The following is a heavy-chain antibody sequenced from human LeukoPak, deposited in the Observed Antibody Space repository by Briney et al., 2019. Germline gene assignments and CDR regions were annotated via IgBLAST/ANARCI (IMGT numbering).Heavy chain of an antibody. Sequence: SQTLSLTCTVSGDSISSSDPYWSWIRQPPGKGLEWIGFIYHSGSTYYNPSLKSRVTISVDTSKNQFSLKLSSVTAADTAVYYCASCRAHWFDPWGQGTLVTVFS. CDR1: GDSISSSDPY. V-gene: IGHV4-30-4*01. J-gene: IGHJ5*02. CDR2: IYHSGST. CDR3: ASCRAHWFDP.